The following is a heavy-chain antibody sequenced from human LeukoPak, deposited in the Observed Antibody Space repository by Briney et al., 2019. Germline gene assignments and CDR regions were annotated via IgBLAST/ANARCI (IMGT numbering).Heavy chain of an antibody. CDR3: AKGGGSGSYNFDY. V-gene: IGHV3-23*01. CDR1: GFTFSNHW. CDR2: ISGSGGST. J-gene: IGHJ4*02. D-gene: IGHD1-26*01. Sequence: GGSLRLSCVASGFTFSNHWMHWVRQAPGKGLEWVSAISGSGGSTYYADSVKGRFTISRDNSKNTLYLQMNSLRVEDTAVYYCAKGGGSGSYNFDYWGQEALATVSS.